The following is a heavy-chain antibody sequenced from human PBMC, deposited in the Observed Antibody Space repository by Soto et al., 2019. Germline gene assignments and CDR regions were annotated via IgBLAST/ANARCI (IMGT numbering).Heavy chain of an antibody. V-gene: IGHV1-45*02. Sequence: SVKVSCKASGYTFTYRYLHWVRQAPGQALEWMGWITPFNGNANYAQKFQDRVTITRDRSMSTAYMELSSLRSEDTAMYYCVSSSGQLEPFDYWGQGTLVTVSS. J-gene: IGHJ4*02. CDR3: VSSSGQLEPFDY. D-gene: IGHD6-13*01. CDR1: GYTFTYRY. CDR2: ITPFNGNA.